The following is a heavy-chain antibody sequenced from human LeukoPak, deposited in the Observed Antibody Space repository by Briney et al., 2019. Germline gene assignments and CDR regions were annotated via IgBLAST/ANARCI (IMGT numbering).Heavy chain of an antibody. CDR2: ISSDGYNK. V-gene: IGHV3-30-3*01. CDR3: TRDPRLREFES. Sequence: PGGSLRLSCAASGFTFSTSSMHWVRQTPGKGLDWVALISSDGYNKYYANSVKGRFTISRDNSKNTLSLQMNSLRDDDTAVYYCTRDPRLREFESWGQGTLVTVSS. J-gene: IGHJ1*01. CDR1: GFTFSTSS. D-gene: IGHD2-21*02.